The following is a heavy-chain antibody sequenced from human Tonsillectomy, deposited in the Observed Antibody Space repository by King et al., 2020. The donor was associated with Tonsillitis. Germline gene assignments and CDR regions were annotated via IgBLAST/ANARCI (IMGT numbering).Heavy chain of an antibody. CDR2: IFPGDSDT. CDR3: ARGEVAVAVDY. Sequence: VQLVQSGPEVKKTGESLKISCKGMGYKFASYWIGWVRRVPGKGLEWMGTIFPGDSDTRYSPSLEGQVTISVDRSINTSYLQWSTLKASDSGIYFCARGEVAVAVDYWGQGSLVTV. CDR1: GYKFASYW. D-gene: IGHD3-22*01. J-gene: IGHJ4*02. V-gene: IGHV5-51*01.